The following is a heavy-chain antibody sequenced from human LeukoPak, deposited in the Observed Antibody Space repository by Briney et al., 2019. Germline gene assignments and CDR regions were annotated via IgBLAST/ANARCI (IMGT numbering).Heavy chain of an antibody. V-gene: IGHV4-39*01. CDR2: IYYSGST. Sequence: SETLSLTCTVSGGSISSGSYYWGWIRQPPGKGLEWIGSIYYSGSTYCNPSLKSRVTISVDTSKNQFSLKLSSVTAADTAVYYCARRDRDIVVVPADIQFDYWGQGTLVTVSS. D-gene: IGHD2-2*01. J-gene: IGHJ4*02. CDR1: GGSISSGSYY. CDR3: ARRDRDIVVVPADIQFDY.